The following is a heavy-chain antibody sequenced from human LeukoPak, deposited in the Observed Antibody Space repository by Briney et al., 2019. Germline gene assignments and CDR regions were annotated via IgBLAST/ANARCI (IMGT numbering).Heavy chain of an antibody. CDR3: ARGYRGY. J-gene: IGHJ4*02. D-gene: IGHD2-2*02. CDR1: GFTFSSQW. V-gene: IGHV3-7*01. Sequence: GGSLRLSCAASGFTFSSQWMSWVRQAPGKGLEWVANIKQDGSEKYYVDSVKGRFTISRDNAKNSLYLQMNSLRAEDTAVYYCARGYRGYWGQGTLVTVSS. CDR2: IKQDGSEK.